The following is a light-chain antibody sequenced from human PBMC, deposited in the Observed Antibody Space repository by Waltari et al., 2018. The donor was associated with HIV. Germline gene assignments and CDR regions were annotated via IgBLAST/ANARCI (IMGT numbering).Light chain of an antibody. CDR1: QTVSRN. CDR3: QQYNKWPPIT. Sequence: EIVMTQSPATLSVSPGERAILSCRASQTVSRNLAWYQQKPGQAPRLLMYGASTRATGIPDRFSGSGSGTEFTLTISSLQSEDFAVYYCQQYNKWPPITFGQGTRLEIK. J-gene: IGKJ5*01. V-gene: IGKV3-15*01. CDR2: GAS.